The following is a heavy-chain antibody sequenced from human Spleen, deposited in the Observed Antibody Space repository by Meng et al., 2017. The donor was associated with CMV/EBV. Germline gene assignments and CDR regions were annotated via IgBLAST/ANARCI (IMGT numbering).Heavy chain of an antibody. J-gene: IGHJ4*02. CDR3: AHITRSTSFDY. CDR1: GFSLSTNGVG. CDR2: IYWNDDK. D-gene: IGHD6-6*01. V-gene: IGHV2-5*01. Sequence: SGPTLVKPTQTLTLTCTFSGFSLSTNGVGVGWIRQPPGKALEWLALIYWNDDKRYSPSLKNRLMITKDTSKNHVVLIMANMDPADTATFFCAHITRSTSFDYWGQGMLVTAPQ.